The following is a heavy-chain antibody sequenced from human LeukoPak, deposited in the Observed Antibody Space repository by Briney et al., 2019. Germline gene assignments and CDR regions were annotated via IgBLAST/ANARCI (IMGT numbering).Heavy chain of an antibody. CDR2: INPNIGDA. D-gene: IGHD2-21*02. CDR3: ARMDLDGGDSIGFDS. Sequence: ASVKVSCTASGYTFTGYFMHWVRQAPGHGLEWMGWINPNIGDASYAQKFQGRVTMTRDRSINTAYMELSRLTSDDTAVYYCARMDLDGGDSIGFDSWGQGTLVTVSS. J-gene: IGHJ5*01. CDR1: GYTFTGYF. V-gene: IGHV1-2*02.